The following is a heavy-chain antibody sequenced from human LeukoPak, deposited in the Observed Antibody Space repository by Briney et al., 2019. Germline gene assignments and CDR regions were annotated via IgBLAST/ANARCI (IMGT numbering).Heavy chain of an antibody. Sequence: ASVKVSCKVSGSSLTDLNIRWVRQAPGKGLECMGGFDPEQNKPIYAQKFQGRVTMTEDTATDTAYMELTSLRFEDTALYYCATRSGDFWSGYENWGQGTLVTVSS. J-gene: IGHJ4*02. CDR3: ATRSGDFWSGYEN. D-gene: IGHD3-3*01. CDR1: GSSLTDLN. CDR2: FDPEQNKP. V-gene: IGHV1-24*01.